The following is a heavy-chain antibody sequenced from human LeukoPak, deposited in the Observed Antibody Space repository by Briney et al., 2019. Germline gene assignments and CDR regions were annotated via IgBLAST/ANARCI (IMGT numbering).Heavy chain of an antibody. V-gene: IGHV4-34*01. Sequence: SETLSLTCAVYGGSFSGYYWSWIRQPPGKGLEWIGEINHSGSTNYNPSLKSRVTISVDASKNQFSLKLSSVTAADTAVYYCARGVAIMPYYYYYMDVWGKGTTVTVSS. J-gene: IGHJ6*03. CDR1: GGSFSGYY. D-gene: IGHD3-3*01. CDR2: INHSGST. CDR3: ARGVAIMPYYYYYMDV.